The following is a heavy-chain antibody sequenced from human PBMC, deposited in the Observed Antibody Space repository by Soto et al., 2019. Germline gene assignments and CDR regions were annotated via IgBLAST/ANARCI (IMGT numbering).Heavy chain of an antibody. Sequence: TSETLSLTCTVSGGSISSYYWSWIRQPPGKGLEWIGYIYYSGSTNYNPSLKSRVTISVDTSKNQFSLKLSSVTAADTAVYYCARNTVTYYYYYYMDVWGKGTTVTVSS. V-gene: IGHV4-59*01. D-gene: IGHD4-17*01. CDR3: ARNTVTYYYYYYMDV. CDR2: IYYSGST. J-gene: IGHJ6*03. CDR1: GGSISSYY.